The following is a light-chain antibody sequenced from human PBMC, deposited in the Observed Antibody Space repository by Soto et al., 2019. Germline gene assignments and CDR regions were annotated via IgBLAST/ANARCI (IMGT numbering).Light chain of an antibody. CDR3: QQYNNWPRT. J-gene: IGKJ1*01. CDR1: QSVSSD. CDR2: GAS. V-gene: IGKV3-15*01. Sequence: EIVMTQPPATLSVSPGERGTLSCRASQSVSSDLAWYQQKPGQAPSLLIYGASTRATGIPARFSGSGSGTEFTLTISSLQSEDFAVYYCQQYNNWPRTFGQGTKV.